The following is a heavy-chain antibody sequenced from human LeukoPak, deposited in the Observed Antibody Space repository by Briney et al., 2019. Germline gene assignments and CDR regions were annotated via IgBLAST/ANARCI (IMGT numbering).Heavy chain of an antibody. CDR2: IKSKTDGGTT. Sequence: GGSLRLSCAASGFTFNNAWMSWVRQAPGKGLEWVGRIKSKTDGGTTDYAAPVKGRFTISRDGSKNTLYLQMNSLKTEDTAVYYCTRRLVVVPPAIRDYWGQGTLVTVSS. D-gene: IGHD2-2*02. V-gene: IGHV3-15*01. J-gene: IGHJ4*02. CDR1: GFTFNNAW. CDR3: TRRLVVVPPAIRDY.